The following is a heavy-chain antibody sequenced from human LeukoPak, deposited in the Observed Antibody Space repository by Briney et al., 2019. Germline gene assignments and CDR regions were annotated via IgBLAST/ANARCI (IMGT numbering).Heavy chain of an antibody. J-gene: IGHJ2*01. V-gene: IGHV4-39*01. CDR3: ARSPIVVVPAASHWYFDL. D-gene: IGHD2-2*01. CDR2: IYYSGST. Sequence: SETLSLTCTVSGGSISSSSYYWGWIRQPPGKGLEWIGSIYYSGSTYYNPSLKSRVTISVDTSKNQFSLKLSSVTAADTAVYYCARSPIVVVPAASHWYFDLWGRGTLVTVSS. CDR1: GGSISSSSYY.